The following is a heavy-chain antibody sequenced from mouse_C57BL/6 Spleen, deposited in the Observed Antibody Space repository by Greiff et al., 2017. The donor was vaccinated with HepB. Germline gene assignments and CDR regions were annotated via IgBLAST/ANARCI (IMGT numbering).Heavy chain of an antibody. CDR1: GYTFTSYW. D-gene: IGHD1-1*01. V-gene: IGHV1-59*01. J-gene: IGHJ2*01. CDR2: IDPSDSYT. CDR3: ARWGAYYYEGY. Sequence: QVQLQQPGAELVRPGTSVKLSCKASGYTFTSYWMHWVKQRPGQGLEWIGVIDPSDSYTNYNQKFKGKATLTVDTSSSTAYMQLSSLTSEDSAVYYCARWGAYYYEGYWGQGTTLTVSS.